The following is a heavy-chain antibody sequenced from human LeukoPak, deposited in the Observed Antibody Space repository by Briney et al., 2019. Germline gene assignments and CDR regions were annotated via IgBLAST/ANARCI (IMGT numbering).Heavy chain of an antibody. Sequence: SETLSLTCTVSGGSISSYYWSWIRQPPGKGLEWIGYIYYSGSTNYNPSLKSRVTISVDTSKNQFSLKLSSVTAADTAVYYCARHLSPYYYYYGMDVWGQGTTVTVSS. J-gene: IGHJ6*02. CDR2: IYYSGST. V-gene: IGHV4-59*08. CDR1: GGSISSYY. CDR3: ARHLSPYYYYYGMDV. D-gene: IGHD3-16*02.